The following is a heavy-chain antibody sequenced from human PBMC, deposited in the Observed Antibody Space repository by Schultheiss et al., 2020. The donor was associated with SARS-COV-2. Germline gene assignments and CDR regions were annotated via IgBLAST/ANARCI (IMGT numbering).Heavy chain of an antibody. D-gene: IGHD2-15*01. Sequence: SETLSLTCAVSGYSISSGYYWGWIRQPPGKGLEWIGEINHSGSTNYNPSLKSRVTISVDTSKNQFSLKLSSVTAADTAVYYCARGDILVAVVDYWGQGTLVTVSS. J-gene: IGHJ4*02. CDR2: INHSGST. V-gene: IGHV4-38-2*01. CDR1: GYSISSGYY. CDR3: ARGDILVAVVDY.